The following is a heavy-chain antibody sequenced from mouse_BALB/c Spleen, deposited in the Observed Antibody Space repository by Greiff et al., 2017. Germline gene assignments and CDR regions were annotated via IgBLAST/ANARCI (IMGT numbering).Heavy chain of an antibody. CDR1: GFNIKDTY. V-gene: IGHV14-3*02. CDR2: IDPANGNT. J-gene: IGHJ3*01. D-gene: IGHD2-4*01. CDR3: ARGDYDYDWFAY. Sequence: EVQLQQSEAELVKPGASVKLSCTASGFNIKDTYMHWVKQRPEQGLEWIGRIDPANGNTKYDPKFQGKATITADTSSNTAYLQLSSLTSEDTAVYYCARGDYDYDWFAYWGQGTLVTVSA.